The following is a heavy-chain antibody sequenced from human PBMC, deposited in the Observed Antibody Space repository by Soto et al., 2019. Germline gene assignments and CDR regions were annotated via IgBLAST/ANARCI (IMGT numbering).Heavy chain of an antibody. J-gene: IGHJ4*02. Sequence: SLRLSCAASGFTFSSFVMSWVRQAPGKGLEWVSAIGDNNDITSYADSMKGRLTISRDNSKNTLYLHMNSLGAEDTAVYYCAKGFVSFGYFDYWGQGTPVTVSS. V-gene: IGHV3-23*01. CDR1: GFTFSSFV. D-gene: IGHD3-16*01. CDR3: AKGFVSFGYFDY. CDR2: IGDNNDIT.